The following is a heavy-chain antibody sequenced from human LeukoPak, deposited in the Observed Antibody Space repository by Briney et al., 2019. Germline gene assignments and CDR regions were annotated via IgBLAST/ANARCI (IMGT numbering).Heavy chain of an antibody. Sequence: ASVKVSCKASGYIFSSYAISWVRQAPGQGLEWMGGIIPMFGTANYAQKFQGRLTITADKSTNTGYMELSSLRSEDTAVYYCARGADWQLLEYYYYYMDVWGKGTTVTVSS. CDR2: IIPMFGTA. CDR3: ARGADWQLLEYYYYYMDV. V-gene: IGHV1-69*06. J-gene: IGHJ6*03. CDR1: GYIFSSYA. D-gene: IGHD6-6*01.